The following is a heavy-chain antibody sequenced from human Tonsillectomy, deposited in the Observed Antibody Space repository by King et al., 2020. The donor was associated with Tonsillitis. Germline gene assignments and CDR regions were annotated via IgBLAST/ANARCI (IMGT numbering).Heavy chain of an antibody. CDR3: ARGEGVAATDYYYYMDV. D-gene: IGHD2-15*01. CDR2: INHSGST. Sequence: QVQLQQWGAGLLKPSETLSLTCAVYGGSFSDYYWIWIRQPPGMGLEWIGEINHSGSTNYNPSLKSRVPRLVDTSKNQFSLKLGSVTAADTAVYYCARGEGVAATDYYYYMDVWGKGTTVAVSS. CDR1: GGSFSDYY. J-gene: IGHJ6*03. V-gene: IGHV4-34*01.